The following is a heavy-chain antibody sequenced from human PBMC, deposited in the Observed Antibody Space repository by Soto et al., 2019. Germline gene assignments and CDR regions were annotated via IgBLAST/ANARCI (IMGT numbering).Heavy chain of an antibody. CDR2: ISAYNGNT. J-gene: IGHJ6*02. D-gene: IGHD4-17*01. V-gene: IGHV1-18*04. CDR1: GYTFTSSG. CDR3: ARMTTVTTEGNYGMDV. Sequence: QVQLVQSGAEVKKPGASVKVSCKASGYTFTSSGISWVRQAPGQGLEWMGWISAYNGNTNYAQKLQGRVTMTTDTSTSTAYMELRSLRSDDTAVYYCARMTTVTTEGNYGMDVWGQGTTVTVSS.